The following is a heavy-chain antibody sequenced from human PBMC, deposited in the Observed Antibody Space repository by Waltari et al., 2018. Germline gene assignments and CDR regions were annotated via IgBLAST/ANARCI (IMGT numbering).Heavy chain of an antibody. V-gene: IGHV4-59*01. J-gene: IGHJ4*02. D-gene: IGHD4-17*01. Sequence: QVQLQASGPGLVTPSETLSLTCTVFGGSISGYYWSWIRHPPGKGLEWIGYSGNKFNPSLKSRVTISLDTSKNQFSLKLSSVTAADTAVYYCVRSYTVTTSPIAGYWGQGTLVTVSS. CDR2: SGN. CDR1: GGSISGYY. CDR3: VRSYTVTTSPIAGY.